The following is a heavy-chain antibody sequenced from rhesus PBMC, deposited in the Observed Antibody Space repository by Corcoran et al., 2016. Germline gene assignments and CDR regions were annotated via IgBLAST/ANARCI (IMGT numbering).Heavy chain of an antibody. V-gene: IGHV4S14*01. J-gene: IGHJ4*01. Sequence: QVQLQESGPGLVKPSETLSLTCAVSGYSISSNYWNWIRHPPGKGLGVIGSIYGSGGRNYRSPSLRRRGALSVDTAKNQFSLKLSSVAAADTAVYYGAREWVQFFDYWGQGVLVTVSS. CDR2: IYGSGGRN. D-gene: IGHD5-24*01. CDR3: AREWVQFFDY. CDR1: GYSISSNY.